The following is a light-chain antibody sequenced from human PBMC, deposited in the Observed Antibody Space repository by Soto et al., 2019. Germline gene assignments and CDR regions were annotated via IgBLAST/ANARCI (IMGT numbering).Light chain of an antibody. Sequence: DIPMTQSPSSLSASVGDRVTITCQASQDISNSLGWYQQKPGKAPKLLIYGASTLETGVPSRFSGGGSGSDFIFTISSLQPEDIATYYCQQYDNLPITFGQGTRLEIE. J-gene: IGKJ5*01. CDR2: GAS. CDR3: QQYDNLPIT. CDR1: QDISNS. V-gene: IGKV1-33*01.